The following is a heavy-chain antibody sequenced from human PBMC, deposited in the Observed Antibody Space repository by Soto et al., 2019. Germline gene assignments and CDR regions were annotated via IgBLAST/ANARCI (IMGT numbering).Heavy chain of an antibody. D-gene: IGHD1-26*01. CDR2: TSHDATLK. Sequence: PGGSLRLSCAASGFTFTPYAIHWVRQAPGKGPEWVAVTSHDATLKYYTDSVKGRFTISRDNSKNTVFLQLNSLRPEDTAVYFCVRSSGVATPDFDYWGQGTLVTVSS. CDR1: GFTFTPYA. V-gene: IGHV3-30-3*01. CDR3: VRSSGVATPDFDY. J-gene: IGHJ4*02.